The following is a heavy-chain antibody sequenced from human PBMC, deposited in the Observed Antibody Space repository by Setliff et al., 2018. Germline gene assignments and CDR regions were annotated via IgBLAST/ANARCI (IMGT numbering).Heavy chain of an antibody. CDR2: IWPGDSDT. V-gene: IGHV5-51*01. Sequence: PGESLKISCQGSGFRFTSHWIGWVRQMPGKGLEWMGLIWPGDSDTKYSPSFQGRVTISADKSISSAYLQWRSLKASDTAMYYCARLTPETDFDYWGPGTLVTVSS. CDR1: GFRFTSHW. D-gene: IGHD2-15*01. CDR3: ARLTPETDFDY. J-gene: IGHJ4*02.